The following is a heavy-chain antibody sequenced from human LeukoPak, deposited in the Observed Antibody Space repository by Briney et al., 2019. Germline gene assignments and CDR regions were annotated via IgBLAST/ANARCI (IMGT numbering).Heavy chain of an antibody. J-gene: IGHJ5*02. Sequence: SQTLSLNCAISGDSVSSNSAAWNWIRQSPSRGLEWLGRTYYRSKWYNDYAVSVKSRITINPDTSKNQFSLQLNSVTPEDTAVYYCARGAYDYVWGSENWFDPWGQGTLVTVSS. CDR1: GDSVSSNSAA. D-gene: IGHD3-16*01. CDR3: ARGAYDYVWGSENWFDP. V-gene: IGHV6-1*01. CDR2: TYYRSKWYN.